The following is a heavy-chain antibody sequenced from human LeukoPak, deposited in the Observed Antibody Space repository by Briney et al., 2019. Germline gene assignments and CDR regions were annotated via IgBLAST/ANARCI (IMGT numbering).Heavy chain of an antibody. CDR1: GGSISSYY. CDR3: AKTYYDILTGYGGPYYMDV. J-gene: IGHJ6*03. D-gene: IGHD3-9*01. V-gene: IGHV4-59*01. CDR2: IYYSGST. Sequence: PSETLSLTCTVSGGSISSYYWSWIRQPPGKGLEWIGYIYYSGSTNYNPSLKSRVTISVDTSKNQFSLKLSSVTAADMAVYYCAKTYYDILTGYGGPYYMDVWGKGTTVTVSS.